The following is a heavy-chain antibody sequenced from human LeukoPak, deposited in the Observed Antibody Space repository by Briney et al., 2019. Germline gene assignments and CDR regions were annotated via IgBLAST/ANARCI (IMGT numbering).Heavy chain of an antibody. CDR1: SASISSSRYY. CDR2: IYYSCST. J-gene: IGHJ4*02. V-gene: IGHV4-39*01. Sequence: SETLSLTCTVSSASISSSRYYWAWIRRSPGKGLEWLGSIYYSCSTYYDPSLKSRVTISVDTSKNQVSLNLTSVTAADTAVYYCARAVEMSTIHPGFDFWGQGALVTVSS. CDR3: ARAVEMSTIHPGFDF. D-gene: IGHD5-24*01.